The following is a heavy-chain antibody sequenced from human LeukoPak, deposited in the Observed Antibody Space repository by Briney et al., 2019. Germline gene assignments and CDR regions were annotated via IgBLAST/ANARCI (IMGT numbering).Heavy chain of an antibody. CDR2: IYPGDSDT. Sequence: RGESLKISCKGSGDTFTSYWIGWVRQMPGKGPEWMGIIYPGDSDTRYSPSFQGQVTISVDKSINTAYLQWSSLKASDTAMYYCARPRVAATPYYFDNWGQGTLVTVSP. CDR3: ARPRVAATPYYFDN. D-gene: IGHD2-15*01. CDR1: GDTFTSYW. V-gene: IGHV5-51*01. J-gene: IGHJ4*02.